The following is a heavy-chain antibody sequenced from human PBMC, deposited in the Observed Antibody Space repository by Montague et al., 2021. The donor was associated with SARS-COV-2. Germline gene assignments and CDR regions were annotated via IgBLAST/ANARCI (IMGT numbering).Heavy chain of an antibody. D-gene: IGHD3-9*01. Sequence: SETLSLTCTVSGGSISSSSYYWGWIRQPPGKGLEWIGSIYYSGSTYYNPSLKSRVTISVDTSKNQFSLKLSSVTAADTAEYYCARHVYDILTGYYTYWYFDLWGRGTLVTVSS. CDR1: GGSISSSSYY. CDR2: IYYSGST. CDR3: ARHVYDILTGYYTYWYFDL. V-gene: IGHV4-39*01. J-gene: IGHJ2*01.